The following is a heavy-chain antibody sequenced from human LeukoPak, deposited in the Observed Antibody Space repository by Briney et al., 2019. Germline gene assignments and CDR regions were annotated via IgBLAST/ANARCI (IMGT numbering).Heavy chain of an antibody. CDR3: ARPSDTYYYDSSGYYAFDI. CDR2: IIPIFGTA. CDR1: GGTFSSYA. D-gene: IGHD3-22*01. Sequence: SVKVSSKASGGTFSSYAISWVRQAPGQGLEWMGGIIPIFGTANYAQKFQGRVTITTDESTSTAYMELSSLRSEDTAVYYCARPSDTYYYDSSGYYAFDIWGQGTMVTVSS. V-gene: IGHV1-69*05. J-gene: IGHJ3*02.